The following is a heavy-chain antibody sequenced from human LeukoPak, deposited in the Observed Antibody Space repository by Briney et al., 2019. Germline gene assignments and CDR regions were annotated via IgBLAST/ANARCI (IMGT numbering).Heavy chain of an antibody. D-gene: IGHD6-13*01. Sequence: PGGSLRLSCTASGFTFNRDWTAWVRQAPGKGLEWVSAISGSGGSTYYADSVKGRFTISRDNSKNTLYPQMNSLRAEDTAVYYCAKDRFLQQLVRLDYWGQGTLVTVSS. CDR3: AKDRFLQQLVRLDY. CDR1: GFTFNRDW. V-gene: IGHV3-23*01. CDR2: ISGSGGST. J-gene: IGHJ4*02.